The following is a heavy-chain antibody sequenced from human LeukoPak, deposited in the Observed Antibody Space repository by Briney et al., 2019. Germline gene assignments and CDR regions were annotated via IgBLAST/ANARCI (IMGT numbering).Heavy chain of an antibody. J-gene: IGHJ4*02. CDR3: ARRRYYGSTIDY. Sequence: ASGKVSCKASGYTFTSYYMHWVRQAPGQGLEWMGIINPSGGSTSYGQKFQGRFTMTRDMSTSTVYMELSSLRSEDTAVYYCARRRYYGSTIDYWGQGTLVTVSS. V-gene: IGHV1-46*01. CDR2: INPSGGST. CDR1: GYTFTSYY. D-gene: IGHD1-26*01.